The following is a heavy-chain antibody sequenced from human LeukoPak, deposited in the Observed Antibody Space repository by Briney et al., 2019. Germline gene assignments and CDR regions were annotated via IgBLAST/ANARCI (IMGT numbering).Heavy chain of an antibody. CDR1: SGSINSYH. V-gene: IGHV4-59*08. D-gene: IGHD3-3*01. CDR2: IYYSGST. CDR3: ARLVFGVGNWWFDP. J-gene: IGHJ5*02. Sequence: SETLSLTCTVSSGSINSYHWSWIPQPPGKGLEWIGYIYYSGSTNYNPSLKSRVTISVDTSKNQFSLKLSSVTAADTAVYYCARLVFGVGNWWFDPWGQGTLVTVSS.